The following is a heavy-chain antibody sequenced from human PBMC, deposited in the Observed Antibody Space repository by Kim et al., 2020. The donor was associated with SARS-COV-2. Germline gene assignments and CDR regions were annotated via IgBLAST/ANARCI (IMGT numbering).Heavy chain of an antibody. V-gene: IGHV3-9*01. CDR3: AKDYGSSSGKWIQPTSCAFDY. J-gene: IGHJ4*02. D-gene: IGHD5-18*01. CDR1: GFTFDDYA. Sequence: GGSLRLSCAASGFTFDDYAMHWVRQAPGKGLEWVSGISWNSGSIGYADSVKGRFTISRDNAKNSLYLQMNSLRAEDTALYYCAKDYGSSSGKWIQPTSCAFDYWGQGTLVTVSS. CDR2: ISWNSGSI.